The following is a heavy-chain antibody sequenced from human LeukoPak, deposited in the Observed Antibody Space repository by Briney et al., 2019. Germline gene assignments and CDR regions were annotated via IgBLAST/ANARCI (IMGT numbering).Heavy chain of an antibody. D-gene: IGHD3-10*01. Sequence: GGSLRLSCAASGFTFSSYSMNWVRQAPGKGLEWVSYISSSSSTIYYADPVKGRFTISRDNAKNSLYLQMNSLRAEDTAVYYCARESPRGGPDYWGQGTLVTVSS. CDR1: GFTFSSYS. CDR2: ISSSSSTI. V-gene: IGHV3-48*01. J-gene: IGHJ4*02. CDR3: ARESPRGGPDY.